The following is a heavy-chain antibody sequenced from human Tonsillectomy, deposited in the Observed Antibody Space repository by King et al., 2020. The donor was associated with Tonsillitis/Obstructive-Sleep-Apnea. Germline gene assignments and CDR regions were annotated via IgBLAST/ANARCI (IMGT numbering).Heavy chain of an antibody. CDR2: IYDSGNT. CDR1: GGPISSYY. V-gene: IGHV4-59*01. J-gene: IGHJ6*02. CDR3: ARKLGITAAGRDYGLDV. D-gene: IGHD6-13*01. Sequence: HVQLQESGPGLVKPSETLSLTCTVSGGPISSYYWSWIRQPPGKGLEWIGYIYDSGNTNYNPSLKSRVTISVVTSKNQFSLRLSSVTAAETAMYYCARKLGITAAGRDYGLDVWGQGTPVIVS.